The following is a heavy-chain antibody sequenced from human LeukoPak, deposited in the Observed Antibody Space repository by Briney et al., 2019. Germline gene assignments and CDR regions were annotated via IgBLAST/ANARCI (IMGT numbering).Heavy chain of an antibody. Sequence: GGSLRLSCAVFGFTLSNFWMHWVRQGPGKGLVWVSGISSEGSSTMYADSVKGRFTISRDNAKNTLYLEMNNLRAEDTAVYYCGRDFALGEGPVDYWGQGTLVTVSS. CDR3: GRDFALGEGPVDY. CDR2: ISSEGSST. V-gene: IGHV3-74*03. J-gene: IGHJ4*02. CDR1: GFTLSNFW. D-gene: IGHD2-21*01.